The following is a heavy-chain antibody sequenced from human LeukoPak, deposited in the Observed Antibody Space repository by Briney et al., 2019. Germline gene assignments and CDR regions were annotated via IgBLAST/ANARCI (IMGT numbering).Heavy chain of an antibody. CDR2: IKQDGSAK. J-gene: IGHJ4*02. CDR3: ARWRGSTSERSDY. Sequence: SGGSLRLSCTASGFTFSDYWMTWVRQAPGKGLEWVANIKQDGSAKYYVDSVKGRFTISRDNAKNSLYLQMDSLRVEDTATYYCARWRGSTSERSDYWGQGTLVTVSP. D-gene: IGHD2-2*01. CDR1: GFTFSDYW. V-gene: IGHV3-7*01.